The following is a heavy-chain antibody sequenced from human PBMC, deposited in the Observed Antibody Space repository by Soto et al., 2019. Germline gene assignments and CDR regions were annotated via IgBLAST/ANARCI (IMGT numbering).Heavy chain of an antibody. Sequence: ASETLSLTCTVSGGSISSGDYYWSWIRQPPGKGLEWIGYIYYSGSTYYNPSLKSRVTISVDTSKNQFSLKLSSVTAADTAVYYCARGAVYYDFWSGSPFDPWGQGTLVTVSS. J-gene: IGHJ5*02. D-gene: IGHD3-3*01. V-gene: IGHV4-30-4*01. CDR3: ARGAVYYDFWSGSPFDP. CDR2: IYYSGST. CDR1: GGSISSGDYY.